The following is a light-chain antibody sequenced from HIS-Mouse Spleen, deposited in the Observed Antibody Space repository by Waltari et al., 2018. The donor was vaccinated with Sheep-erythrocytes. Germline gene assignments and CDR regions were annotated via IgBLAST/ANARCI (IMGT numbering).Light chain of an antibody. CDR2: DAS. CDR1: QDISNY. Sequence: DTQMTQSPSSLSASVGDRVTITCQASQDISNYLNLYQQKPGKAPKLLIYDASNLETGVPSRFSGSGSGTDFTFTISSLQPEDIATYYCQQYDNLLTFGGGTKVEIK. V-gene: IGKV1-33*01. CDR3: QQYDNLLT. J-gene: IGKJ4*01.